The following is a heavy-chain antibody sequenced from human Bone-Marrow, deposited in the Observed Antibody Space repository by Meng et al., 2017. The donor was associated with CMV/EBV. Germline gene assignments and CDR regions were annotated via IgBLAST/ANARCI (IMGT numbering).Heavy chain of an antibody. CDR1: GFTFSSYS. CDR2: ISSSSSYI. V-gene: IGHV3-21*01. CDR3: ARGQHCGSTSCYIPDC. J-gene: IGHJ4*02. D-gene: IGHD2-2*02. Sequence: GESLKISCAASGFTFSSYSMNWVRQAPGKGLEWVSSISSSSSYIYYADSVKGRFTISRDNTKESLYLQMNSLRAEDTAVYYCARGQHCGSTSCYIPDCWGQGTLVTVS.